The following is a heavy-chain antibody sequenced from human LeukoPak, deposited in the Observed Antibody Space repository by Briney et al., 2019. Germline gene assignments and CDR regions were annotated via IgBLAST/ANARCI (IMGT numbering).Heavy chain of an antibody. J-gene: IGHJ4*02. CDR3: AKTGTYSSSSGYIDS. V-gene: IGHV3-9*01. D-gene: IGHD6-6*01. CDR1: GFTLKNYA. CDR2: VSWNSGNL. Sequence: GRSLRLSCAASGFTLKNYAMHWLRQAPPKGLEGVSGVSWNSGNLGYADSAQGRFTLSRENAKNSLFLQMISLGAEDTSLYYCAKTGTYSSSSGYIDSWGQGTLVTVSS.